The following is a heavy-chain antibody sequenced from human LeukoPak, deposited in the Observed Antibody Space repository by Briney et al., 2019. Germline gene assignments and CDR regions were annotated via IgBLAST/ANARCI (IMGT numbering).Heavy chain of an antibody. D-gene: IGHD3-22*01. J-gene: IGHJ3*01. Sequence: SETLSLTCAVYGGSFSGYHWSWIRQPPGKGLEWIGEINHSGRTNYNPSLQSRVTISIDTSKSQFSLKLTSVTSADTAVYSCARLLDNDISGDPDTFDVWGQGTTVIVSS. CDR1: GGSFSGYH. CDR3: ARLLDNDISGDPDTFDV. V-gene: IGHV4-34*01. CDR2: INHSGRT.